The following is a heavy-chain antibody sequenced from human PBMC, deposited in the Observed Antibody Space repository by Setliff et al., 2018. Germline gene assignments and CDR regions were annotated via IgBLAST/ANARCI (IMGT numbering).Heavy chain of an antibody. CDR1: DDSITSSNYS. V-gene: IGHV4-61*05. D-gene: IGHD3-3*01. CDR3: ARTHSIIKIFGVVSLLYHMDV. CDR2: IFYIGRS. J-gene: IGHJ6*03. Sequence: SETLSLTCTVSDDSITSSNYSLAWVRQRTGKALEWIGNIFYIGRSHSNPSLKSRLTMSVAKTKNQFSLNLTSVTAADTAVYYCARTHSIIKIFGVVSLLYHMDVWGTGTTVTVS.